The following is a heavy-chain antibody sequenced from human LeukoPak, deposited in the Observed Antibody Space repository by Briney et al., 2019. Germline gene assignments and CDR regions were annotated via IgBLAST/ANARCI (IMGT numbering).Heavy chain of an antibody. V-gene: IGHV3-23*01. CDR2: ISGTGDST. CDR3: AKELYTGSYLTSDH. D-gene: IGHD1-26*01. Sequence: GGSLRLSCAASGFTFSSYTMNWVRQAPGKGLEWVSAISGTGDSTFYADSLRGRFTISRDNSKNTLYPQMSSLRAEDAAVYYCAKELYTGSYLTSDHWGQGTLVTVSS. CDR1: GFTFSSYT. J-gene: IGHJ4*02.